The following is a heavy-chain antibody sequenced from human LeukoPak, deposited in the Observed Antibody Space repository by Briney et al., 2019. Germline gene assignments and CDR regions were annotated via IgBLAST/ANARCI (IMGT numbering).Heavy chain of an antibody. CDR3: ARRWAGGFDY. V-gene: IGHV4-39*07. D-gene: IGHD3-16*01. Sequence: PSETLSLTCTVSGGSINSYYWGWIRQPPGKGLEWIGSIYYSGSTYYNPSLKSRVTISVDTSKNQFSLKLSSVTAADTAVYYCARRWAGGFDYWGQGTLVTVSS. CDR2: IYYSGST. J-gene: IGHJ4*02. CDR1: GGSINSYY.